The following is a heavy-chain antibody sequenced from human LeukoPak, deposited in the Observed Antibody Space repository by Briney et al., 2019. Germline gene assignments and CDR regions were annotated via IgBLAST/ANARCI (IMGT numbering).Heavy chain of an antibody. D-gene: IGHD6-19*01. CDR2: IYYSGST. J-gene: IGHJ4*02. Sequence: SETLSLTCTVSGGSISSYYWSWIWQPPGKGLEWIGYIYYSGSTNYNPSLKSRVTISVDTSKNQFSLKLSSVTAADTAVYYCARFPVAVAGLDYWGQGTLVTVSS. V-gene: IGHV4-59*01. CDR1: GGSISSYY. CDR3: ARFPVAVAGLDY.